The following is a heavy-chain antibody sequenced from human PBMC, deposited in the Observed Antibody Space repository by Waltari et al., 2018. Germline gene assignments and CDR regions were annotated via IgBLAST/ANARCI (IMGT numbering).Heavy chain of an antibody. CDR1: GGSISSYY. CDR3: ASLRAAAGRIDY. V-gene: IGHV4-59*01. Sequence: QVQLQESGPGLVKPSETLSLTCPVSGGSISSYYWSWIRQPPGKGLEWIGYIYYSGSTNYNPSLKSRVTISVDTSKNQFSLKLSSVTAADTAVYYCASLRAAAGRIDYWGQGTLVTVSS. J-gene: IGHJ4*02. D-gene: IGHD6-13*01. CDR2: IYYSGST.